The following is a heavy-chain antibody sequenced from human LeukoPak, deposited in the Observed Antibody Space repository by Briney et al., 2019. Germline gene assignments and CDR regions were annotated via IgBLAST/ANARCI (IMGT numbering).Heavy chain of an antibody. D-gene: IGHD6-6*01. CDR2: FDPENGET. J-gene: IGHJ5*02. V-gene: IGHV1-24*01. CDR1: GHTLTELS. CDR3: ARGGLGFWFDP. Sequence: GASVKVSCKLSGHTLTELSMHWVRQAPGKGLEWMGGFDPENGETVYAQKFQGRVTLTEDTSTDTAYMNLSSLTSEDTAVYFCARGGLGFWFDPWGQGTLVTVSP.